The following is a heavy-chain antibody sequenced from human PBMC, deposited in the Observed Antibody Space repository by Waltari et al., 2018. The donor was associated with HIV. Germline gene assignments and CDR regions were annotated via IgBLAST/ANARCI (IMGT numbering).Heavy chain of an antibody. J-gene: IGHJ4*02. CDR3: AREGGRDCSGGSCYIDY. D-gene: IGHD2-15*01. V-gene: IGHV3-7*01. CDR2: INQDGSES. CDR1: GFPFRSCW. Sequence: EVEVVESGGGLVQPGGSVRRSCAVSGFPFRSCWMSGVRQEPGKGWAWGANINQDGSESYYVGSVEGRFTISRDNTKNLLYLQMNSLRAEDTAVYYCAREGGRDCSGGSCYIDYWGQGTLVTVS.